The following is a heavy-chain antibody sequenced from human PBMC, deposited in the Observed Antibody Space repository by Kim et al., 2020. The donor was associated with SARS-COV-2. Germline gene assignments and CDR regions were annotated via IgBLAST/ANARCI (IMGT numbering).Heavy chain of an antibody. CDR1: GFTFGSYG. Sequence: GGSLRLSCAASGFTFGSYGMHWVRQAPGKGLEWVAGISYDGSNKYYADSVKGRFTISRDNSKNTLYLQMNSLRAENTAVYYCAREGYCSITRCAWTRPPAPFHYQGVDVWGQGTTVTVSS. V-gene: IGHV3-33*05. J-gene: IGHJ6*02. CDR2: ISYDGSNK. CDR3: AREGYCSITRCAWTRPPAPFHYQGVDV. D-gene: IGHD2-2*01.